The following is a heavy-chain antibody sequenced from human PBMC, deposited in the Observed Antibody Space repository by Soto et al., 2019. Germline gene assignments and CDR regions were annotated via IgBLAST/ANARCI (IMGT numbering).Heavy chain of an antibody. CDR1: GYSFTGYW. Sequence: GESLKISCQGSGYSFTGYWITWVRQRPGKGLEWMGRIDPSDSQTYYSPSFRGHVTISVTKSITTVFLQWSSLRASDTAMYYCARQIYDSDTGPNFQYYFDSWGQGTPVTVSS. V-gene: IGHV5-10-1*01. D-gene: IGHD3-22*01. CDR2: IDPSDSQT. CDR3: ARQIYDSDTGPNFQYYFDS. J-gene: IGHJ4*02.